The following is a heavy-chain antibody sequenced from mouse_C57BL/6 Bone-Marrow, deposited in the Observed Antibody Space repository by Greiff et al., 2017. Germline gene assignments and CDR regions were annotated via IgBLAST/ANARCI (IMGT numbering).Heavy chain of an antibody. Sequence: EVQLQQSGPELVKPGASVKISCKSSGYTFTDYYMNWVKQSHGKSLEWIGDINPNNGGTSYNQKFKGKATLTVDKSSSTAYMELRSLTSEDSAVYYCAREAYYYGSSPAGFAYWGQGTLVTVSA. CDR3: AREAYYYGSSPAGFAY. D-gene: IGHD1-1*01. CDR2: INPNNGGT. V-gene: IGHV1-26*01. CDR1: GYTFTDYY. J-gene: IGHJ3*01.